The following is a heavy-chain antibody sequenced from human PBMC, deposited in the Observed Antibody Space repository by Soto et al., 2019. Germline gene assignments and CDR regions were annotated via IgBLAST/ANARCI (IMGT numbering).Heavy chain of an antibody. CDR1: GGSISSGDYY. D-gene: IGHD3-22*01. CDR2: IYYSGST. V-gene: IGHV4-61*08. CDR3: ARRKSYYFDSSGYYYPFDY. J-gene: IGHJ4*02. Sequence: PSETLSLTCTVSGGSISSGDYYWSWLRQPPGKGLEWIGYIYYSGSTNYNPSLKSRITISVDTSKNQFSLKLSSVTAADTAVYYCARRKSYYFDSSGYYYPFDYWGQGTLVTVSS.